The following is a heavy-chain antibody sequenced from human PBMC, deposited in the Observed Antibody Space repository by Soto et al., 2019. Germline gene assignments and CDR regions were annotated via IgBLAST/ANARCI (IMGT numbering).Heavy chain of an antibody. J-gene: IGHJ3*01. CDR3: VKEQERSANYFAVVINAFDC. D-gene: IGHD4-4*01. CDR2: ISHDGNSH. V-gene: IGHV3-30*18. Sequence: GGSLRLSCEGSGFSFSNYGIHWVRQAPGKGLEWVAVISHDGNSHHLADSVRGRFTISRDNSKNTVFLHMTSLRREDSAVYHCVKEQERSANYFAVVINAFDCWGQGTMVTVS. CDR1: GFSFSNYG.